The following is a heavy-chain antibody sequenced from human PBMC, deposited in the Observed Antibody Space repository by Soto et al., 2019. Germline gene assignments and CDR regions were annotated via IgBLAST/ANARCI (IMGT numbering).Heavy chain of an antibody. D-gene: IGHD3-22*01. CDR3: ARGEGQNLVITGLFDY. V-gene: IGHV3-30-3*01. J-gene: IGHJ4*02. CDR2: ISYDGSNK. CDR1: GFTFSSYA. Sequence: QVQLVESGGGVVQPGRSLRLSCAASGFTFSSYAMHWVRQAPGKGLEWVAVISYDGSNKYYADSVKGRFTISRDNSKNTLYLQMNSLRAEDTAVYYCARGEGQNLVITGLFDYWGQGTLVTVSS.